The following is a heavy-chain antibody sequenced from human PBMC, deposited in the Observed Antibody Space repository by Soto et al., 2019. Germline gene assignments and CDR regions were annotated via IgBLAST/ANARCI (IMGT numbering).Heavy chain of an antibody. CDR3: ARYANYYDSSGYYSRFDY. D-gene: IGHD3-22*01. CDR1: GGSMSPYY. J-gene: IGHJ4*02. Sequence: SETLSLTCSVFGGSMSPYYWSWIRQPPGKGLEWIGYIYYSGSTNYNPSLKSRVTISVDTSKNQFSLKLSSVTAADTAVYYCARYANYYDSSGYYSRFDYWGQGTLVTVSS. CDR2: IYYSGST. V-gene: IGHV4-59*01.